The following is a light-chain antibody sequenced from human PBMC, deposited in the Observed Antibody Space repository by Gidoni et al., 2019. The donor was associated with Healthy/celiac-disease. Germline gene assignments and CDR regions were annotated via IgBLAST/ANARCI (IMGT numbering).Light chain of an antibody. Sequence: EIVMTLSPATLSVSPGDRASLSCRASQSVSSNLAWYQQKPGQAPRLLIYGASTRATGIPARFSGSGSGTEFTLTISSLQSEDFAVYYCQQYNNWPSTFGQGTKVEIK. CDR2: GAS. CDR1: QSVSSN. CDR3: QQYNNWPST. J-gene: IGKJ2*01. V-gene: IGKV3-15*01.